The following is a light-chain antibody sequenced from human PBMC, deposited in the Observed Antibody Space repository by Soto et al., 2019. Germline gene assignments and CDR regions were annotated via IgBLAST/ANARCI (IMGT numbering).Light chain of an antibody. CDR1: SGNSSYA. Sequence: QLVLTQSPAASASLGASVKLTCTLSSGNSSYAIAWHQQQPEKGPRYLMKLNSDGSHSKGDGIPDRFSGSSSGAERHLTISSLQSEDEADYYCQTLGTGIQVFGGGTKLTVL. V-gene: IGLV4-69*01. CDR3: QTLGTGIQV. J-gene: IGLJ2*01. CDR2: LNSDGSH.